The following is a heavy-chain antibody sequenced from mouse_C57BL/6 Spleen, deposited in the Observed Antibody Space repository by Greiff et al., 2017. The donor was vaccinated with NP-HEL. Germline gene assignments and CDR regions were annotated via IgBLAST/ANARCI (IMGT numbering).Heavy chain of an antibody. J-gene: IGHJ4*01. CDR2: IRSKSNNYAT. CDR1: GFSFNTYA. V-gene: IGHV10-1*01. CDR3: VRDGPPTDHYYAMDY. Sequence: EVKLVESGGGLVQPKGSLKLSCAASGFSFNTYAMNWVRQAPGKGLEWVARIRSKSNNYATYYADSVKDRFTISRDDSESMLYLQMNNLKTEDTAMYYCVRDGPPTDHYYAMDYWGQGTSVTVSS. D-gene: IGHD2-10*01.